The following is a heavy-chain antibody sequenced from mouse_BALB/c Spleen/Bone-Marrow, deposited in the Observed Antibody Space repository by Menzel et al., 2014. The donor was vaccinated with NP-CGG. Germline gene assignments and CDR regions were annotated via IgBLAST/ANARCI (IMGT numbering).Heavy chain of an antibody. CDR1: GFNIKDTY. CDR2: IDPANGNT. J-gene: IGHJ3*01. Sequence: EVQLQQSGAELVKPGASVKLSCTASGFNIKDTYMHWVKQRPEQGLEWIGRIDPANGNTKYDPKFQGKATITADTSSNTAYLQLSSLTSEDTAVYXXXXXXYGSSRFAYWGQGTLVTVSA. V-gene: IGHV14-3*02. CDR3: XXXXYGSSRFAY. D-gene: IGHD1-1*01.